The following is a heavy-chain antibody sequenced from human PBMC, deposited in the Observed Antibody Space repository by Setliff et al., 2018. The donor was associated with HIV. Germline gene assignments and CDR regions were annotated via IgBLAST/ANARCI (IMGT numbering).Heavy chain of an antibody. V-gene: IGHV4-38-2*01. D-gene: IGHD3-22*01. Sequence: PSETLSLTCAVSGYSISSGYYWGWIRQPPGKGLEWIGSLSHGGNTYYNPSLKSRVTMSVDTSKNQISLKLSSVTAADTAVFYCARGFYHCDSSDYYSDYYYYYMDVWGKGTTVTVSS. J-gene: IGHJ6*03. CDR3: ARGFYHCDSSDYYSDYYYYYMDV. CDR2: LSHGGNT. CDR1: GYSISSGYY.